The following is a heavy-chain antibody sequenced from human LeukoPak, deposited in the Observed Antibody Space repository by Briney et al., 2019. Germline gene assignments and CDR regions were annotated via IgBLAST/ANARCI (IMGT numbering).Heavy chain of an antibody. CDR2: ISGSGGST. CDR3: AKDQQQLVLHYYYYYGMDV. Sequence: GGSLRLPCAASGFTFSSYAMSWARQAPGKGLEWVSAISGSGGSTYYADSVKGRFTISRDNSKNTLYLQMNSLRAEDTAVYYCAKDQQQLVLHYYYYYGMDVWGKGTTVTVSS. CDR1: GFTFSSYA. V-gene: IGHV3-23*01. D-gene: IGHD6-13*01. J-gene: IGHJ6*04.